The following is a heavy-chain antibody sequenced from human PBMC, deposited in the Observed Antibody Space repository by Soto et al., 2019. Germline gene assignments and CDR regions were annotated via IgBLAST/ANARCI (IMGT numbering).Heavy chain of an antibody. CDR2: IYWDDDK. CDR3: AHRVLRTVFGLVTTTAIYFDF. V-gene: IGHV2-5*02. CDR1: GFSLTTSGVG. J-gene: IGHJ4*02. Sequence: QITLNESGPTVVRPTEPLTPTCRFSGFSLTTSGVGVGWIRQSPGKAPEWLALIYWDDDKRYSASLKSRLTTTKDTTKTQVVLTVSDLDPTDTATYYCAHRVLRTVFGLVTTTAIYFDFWGQGTPVAVSS. D-gene: IGHD3-3*01.